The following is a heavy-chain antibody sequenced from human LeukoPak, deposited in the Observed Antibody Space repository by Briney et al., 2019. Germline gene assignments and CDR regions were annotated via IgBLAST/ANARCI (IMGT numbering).Heavy chain of an antibody. J-gene: IGHJ4*02. D-gene: IGHD3-3*01. CDR1: GYAFTGYY. Sequence: ASVKVSCKASGYAFTGYYMDWVRQAPGQGLDWMGWINPNSGGTNYAQKFQGRVTMTRDTSISTAYMELSRLRSDDTAVYYCASREVTIFGVVIIAPDYWGQGTLVTVSS. CDR3: ASREVTIFGVVIIAPDY. V-gene: IGHV1-2*02. CDR2: INPNSGGT.